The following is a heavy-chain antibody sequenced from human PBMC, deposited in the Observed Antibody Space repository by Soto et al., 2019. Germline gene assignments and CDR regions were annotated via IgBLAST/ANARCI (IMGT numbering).Heavy chain of an antibody. V-gene: IGHV4-31*03. D-gene: IGHD3-16*01. Sequence: PWETLSLTCTVSGGSISSGGYYWSWIRQHPGKGLEWIGYIYYSGSTYYNPSLKSRVTISVDTSKNQFSLKLSSVTAADTAVYYCARDLYGSQLFDYWGQGTLVTVSS. J-gene: IGHJ4*02. CDR2: IYYSGST. CDR1: GGSISSGGYY. CDR3: ARDLYGSQLFDY.